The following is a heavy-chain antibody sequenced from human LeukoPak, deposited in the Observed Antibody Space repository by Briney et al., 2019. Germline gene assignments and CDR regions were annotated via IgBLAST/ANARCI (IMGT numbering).Heavy chain of an antibody. CDR3: ARGGILYSPDSYYYYMDV. CDR2: IYYSGST. D-gene: IGHD2-8*01. CDR1: GGSISSSSYY. J-gene: IGHJ6*03. V-gene: IGHV4-39*07. Sequence: SETLSLTCTVSGGSISSSSYYWGWIRQPPGKGLEWIGSIYYSGSTYYNPSLKSRVTISVDTSKNQFSLKLSSVTAADTAVYYCARGGILYSPDSYYYYMDVWGKGTTVTVSS.